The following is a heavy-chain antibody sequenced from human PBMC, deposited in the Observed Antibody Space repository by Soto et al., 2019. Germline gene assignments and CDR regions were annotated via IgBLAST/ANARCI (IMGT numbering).Heavy chain of an antibody. J-gene: IGHJ4*02. CDR2: IYPNNSDT. Sequence: GESLKISCKASGYSFANYWIGWVRQMPGKGLEWMGIIYPNNSDTRYSPSFQGQVTISADKSISTAYLEWSSLKASDTAMYYCARHVYYDILKKNSWGQGTLVTVSS. V-gene: IGHV5-51*01. D-gene: IGHD3-9*01. CDR1: GYSFANYW. CDR3: ARHVYYDILKKNS.